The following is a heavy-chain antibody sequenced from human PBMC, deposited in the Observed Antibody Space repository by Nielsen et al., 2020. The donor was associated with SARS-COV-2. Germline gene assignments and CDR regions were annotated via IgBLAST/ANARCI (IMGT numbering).Heavy chain of an antibody. CDR3: ARKGPARPRYYYYYYMDV. J-gene: IGHJ6*03. V-gene: IGHV4-34*01. Sequence: SETLSLTCAVYGGSFSGYYWSWIRQPPGKGLEWIGEINHSGSTNYNPSLKSRVTISVDTSKNQFSLKLSSVTAADTAVYYCARKGPARPRYYYYYYMDVWGKGTTVTVSS. CDR2: INHSGST. D-gene: IGHD6-6*01. CDR1: GGSFSGYY.